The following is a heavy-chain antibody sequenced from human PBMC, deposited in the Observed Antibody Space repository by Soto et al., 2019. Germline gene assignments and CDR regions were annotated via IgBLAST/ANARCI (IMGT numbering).Heavy chain of an antibody. V-gene: IGHV3-15*01. CDR3: STGLRWTSTDDY. CDR1: GFTFSNAW. D-gene: IGHD2-15*01. CDR2: IKSKADGGTP. Sequence: EVQLVESGGGLVEPGGSLRLSCVVSGFTFSNAWMRWARQAPGKGLEWVGRIKSKADGGTPEYAASVEGRFTISRDDSKNTLYLQLDGLKTEDTAVYYCSTGLRWTSTDDYWGQGTLVTVSS. J-gene: IGHJ4*02.